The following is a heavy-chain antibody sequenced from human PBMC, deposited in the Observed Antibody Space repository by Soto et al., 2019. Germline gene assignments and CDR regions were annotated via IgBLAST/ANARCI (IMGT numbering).Heavy chain of an antibody. V-gene: IGHV1-58*01. D-gene: IGHD3-10*01. Sequence: QMQLVQSGPEVKKPGTSVKVSCKASGFTFTSSAVQWVRQARGQRLEWIGWIVVGSGNTNYAQKFQERVTITRDMSTSTAYMELSSLRSEDTAVYYCAAGARSGAFDYWGQGTLVTVSS. CDR3: AAGARSGAFDY. CDR1: GFTFTSSA. J-gene: IGHJ4*02. CDR2: IVVGSGNT.